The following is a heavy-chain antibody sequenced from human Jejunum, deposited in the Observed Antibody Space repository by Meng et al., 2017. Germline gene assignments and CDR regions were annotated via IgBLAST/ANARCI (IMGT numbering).Heavy chain of an antibody. Sequence: ASVKVSCKASGYTFSSYDLNWVRQASGQGLEWLGFINPKGDYTAYARKFQGRVTMTRRASISTDFMELSRLSSEDTAVYYRARGLPYYDSVTESYRYGNFGYWGQGTLVTVSS. J-gene: IGHJ4*02. V-gene: IGHV1-8*01. CDR1: GYTFSSYD. D-gene: IGHD3-16*02. CDR3: ARGLPYYDSVTESYRYGNFGY. CDR2: INPKGDYT.